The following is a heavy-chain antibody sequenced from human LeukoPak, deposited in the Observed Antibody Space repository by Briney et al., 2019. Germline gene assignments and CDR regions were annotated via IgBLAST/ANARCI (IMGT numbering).Heavy chain of an antibody. J-gene: IGHJ4*02. CDR1: GDSISSSSSY. V-gene: IGHV4-61*05. Sequence: PSETLSLTCTVSGDSISSSSSYWGWIRQPPGKGLEWIAYVYATGTTNYNPSLKTRATISMDTSKNQLSLTLTSVTAADTAVYYCARVGSGGAWFDFWGQGTLVSVSS. CDR2: VYATGTT. D-gene: IGHD6-19*01. CDR3: ARVGSGGAWFDF.